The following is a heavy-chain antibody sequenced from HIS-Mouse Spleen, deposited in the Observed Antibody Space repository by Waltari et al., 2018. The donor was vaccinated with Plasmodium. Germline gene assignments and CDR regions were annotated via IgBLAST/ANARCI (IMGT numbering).Heavy chain of an antibody. D-gene: IGHD6-13*01. J-gene: IGHJ2*01. CDR3: ASSWYWYFDL. V-gene: IGHV3-7*01. CDR1: GFTFSSYW. CDR2: IKQDGSEK. Sequence: EVQLVESGGGLVQPGGSLRLSCAASGFTFSSYWVSWVRQAPGKGVEWVANIKQDGSEKYYGDSVKGRFTISRDNAKNSLYLQMNSLRAEDTAVYYCASSWYWYFDLWGRGTLVTVSS.